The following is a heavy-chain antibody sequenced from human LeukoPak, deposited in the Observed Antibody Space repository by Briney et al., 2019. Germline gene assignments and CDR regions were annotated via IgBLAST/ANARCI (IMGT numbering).Heavy chain of an antibody. CDR3: ARVGTSGWTSDY. V-gene: IGHV3-48*04. D-gene: IGHD6-19*01. J-gene: IGHJ4*02. Sequence: GGSLRLSGAASGFTFSSYSINWVRQAPGRGLEWLSYISSSSRTISYADSLKGRFTVSRDNAKNSLDLQMNSLRVEDTAVYYCARVGTSGWTSDYWGQGTLVTVSS. CDR2: ISSSSRTI. CDR1: GFTFSSYS.